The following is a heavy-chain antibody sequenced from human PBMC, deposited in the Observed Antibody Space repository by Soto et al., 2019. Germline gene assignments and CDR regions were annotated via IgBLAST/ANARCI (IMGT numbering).Heavy chain of an antibody. CDR2: ISSSSSYI. CDR1: GFNLSAHY. V-gene: IGHV3-11*06. Sequence: GRSLRLSCAAYGFNLSAHYMSWILQAPGKGLEWVSSISSSSSYIYYADSMKGRFTISRDTAKNSLYLQMNSLRAEDTAVYYCARDEESIAAAGLDYWGQGTLVTVSS. CDR3: ARDEESIAAAGLDY. D-gene: IGHD6-13*01. J-gene: IGHJ4*02.